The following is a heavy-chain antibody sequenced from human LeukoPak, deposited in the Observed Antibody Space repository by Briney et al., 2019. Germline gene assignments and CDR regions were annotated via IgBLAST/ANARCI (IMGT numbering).Heavy chain of an antibody. V-gene: IGHV4-31*03. Sequence: SQTLSLTCTVSGGSISSGGYYWSWIRQHPGKGLEWIGYIYYSGSTYYNPSLKSRVTISVDTSKNQFSLKLSSVTAADTAVYYCARGYCSGGSCYLFGWFDPWGQGTLVTVSS. CDR1: GGSISSGGYY. J-gene: IGHJ5*02. D-gene: IGHD2-15*01. CDR3: ARGYCSGGSCYLFGWFDP. CDR2: IYYSGST.